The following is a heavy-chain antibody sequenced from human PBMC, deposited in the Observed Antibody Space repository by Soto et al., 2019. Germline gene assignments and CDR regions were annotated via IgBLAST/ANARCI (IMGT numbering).Heavy chain of an antibody. Sequence: GGSLRLSCAASGVTFSSYAMSWVRQAPGKGLEWVSAISGSGGSTYYADSVKGRFTISRDNSKNTLYLQMNSLRAEDTAVYYCAKDIGPLSAIPDYWGQGTLVTVSS. CDR1: GVTFSSYA. V-gene: IGHV3-23*01. CDR2: ISGSGGST. D-gene: IGHD2-8*01. CDR3: AKDIGPLSAIPDY. J-gene: IGHJ4*02.